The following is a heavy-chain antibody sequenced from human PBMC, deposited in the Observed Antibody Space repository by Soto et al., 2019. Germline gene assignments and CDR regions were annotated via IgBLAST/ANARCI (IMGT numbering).Heavy chain of an antibody. Sequence: EVQLLESGGGLVQPGGSLRLSCAASGFTFSSYAMSWVRQAPGKGLEWVSAISGSGRSTYYADSVKGRFTISRDNFKNTLYLQMNSLRAEDTAVYYCANLTFGEVIAHYFDHWGQGTLATVSS. CDR1: GFTFSSYA. D-gene: IGHD3-16*02. CDR3: ANLTFGEVIAHYFDH. V-gene: IGHV3-23*01. J-gene: IGHJ4*02. CDR2: ISGSGRST.